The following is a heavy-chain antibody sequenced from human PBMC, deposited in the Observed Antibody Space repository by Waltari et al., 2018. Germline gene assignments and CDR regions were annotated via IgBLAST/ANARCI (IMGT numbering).Heavy chain of an antibody. V-gene: IGHV4-34*01. D-gene: IGHD6-6*01. CDR3: AGVAPIVPYYGLNV. J-gene: IGHJ6*02. CDR1: GGSFSVYY. Sequence: QVPLQQWGAGLLRPSETLSLTCAVYGGSFSVYYWSWIRHPPGKGLEWIGEANYYGRTNYNPSLKSRVTISVDRSKKQFSLKVTSVTAADTALYFCAGVAPIVPYYGLNVWGQGTTVAVSS. CDR2: ANYYGRT.